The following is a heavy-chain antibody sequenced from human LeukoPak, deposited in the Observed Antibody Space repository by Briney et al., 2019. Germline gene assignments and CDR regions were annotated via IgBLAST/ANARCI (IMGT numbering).Heavy chain of an antibody. D-gene: IGHD2-2*01. CDR3: AKVPGSSSSCYYFDY. J-gene: IGHJ4*02. Sequence: GGSLRLSCAASGFTFSSYAMSWVRQAPGKGLEWVSAISGSGGSTYYADSVKGRFTISRDNSKNTLYLQMNSLRAEDTAVYYCAKVPGSSSSCYYFDYWGQGTLVTVSS. V-gene: IGHV3-23*01. CDR1: GFTFSSYA. CDR2: ISGSGGST.